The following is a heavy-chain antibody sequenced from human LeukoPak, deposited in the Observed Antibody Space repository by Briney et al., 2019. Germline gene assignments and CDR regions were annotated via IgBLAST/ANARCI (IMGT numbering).Heavy chain of an antibody. D-gene: IGHD3-22*01. CDR1: GRSFSGYH. V-gene: IGHV4-34*01. Sequence: SETLSLTCAVYGRSFSGYHWTWIRQSPGKGLEWIGDINPSGSTYYNPSLKSRLTISVDTSKNQFSLKLRSVTAAGTAVYYCARGRHDITMIVVVMTSVSYYLDVWGKGTTVTVS. CDR3: ARGRHDITMIVVVMTSVSYYLDV. J-gene: IGHJ6*03. CDR2: INPSGST.